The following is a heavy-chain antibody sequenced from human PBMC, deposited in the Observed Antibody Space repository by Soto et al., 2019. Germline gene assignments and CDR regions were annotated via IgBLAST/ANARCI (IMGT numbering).Heavy chain of an antibody. CDR1: GFTFSSYA. J-gene: IGHJ5*02. CDR3: AKGGVLGDWFDP. V-gene: IGHV3-23*01. CDR2: ISGSGGST. Sequence: EVQLLESRGGLVQPGGSLRLSCAASGFTFSSYAMSWVRQAPGKGLEWVSAISGSGGSTYYADSVKGRFTISRDNSKNTLYLQMNSLRAEDTAVYYCAKGGVLGDWFDPWGQGTLVTVSS. D-gene: IGHD3-10*01.